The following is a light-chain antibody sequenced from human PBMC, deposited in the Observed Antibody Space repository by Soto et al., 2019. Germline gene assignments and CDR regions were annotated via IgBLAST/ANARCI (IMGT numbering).Light chain of an antibody. Sequence: EIVLTQSPGGLSLSPGERATLCCRASQSVSSSYLAWYQQKPGQAPRLLIYGASSRATGIPDRFSGSGSGTDFTLTISRLEPEDFAVYYCQQYGSSPETFGQGTKVDIK. CDR2: GAS. V-gene: IGKV3-20*01. J-gene: IGKJ1*01. CDR3: QQYGSSPET. CDR1: QSVSSSY.